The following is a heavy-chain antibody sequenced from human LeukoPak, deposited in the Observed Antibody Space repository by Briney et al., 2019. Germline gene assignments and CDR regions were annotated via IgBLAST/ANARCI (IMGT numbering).Heavy chain of an antibody. J-gene: IGHJ4*02. V-gene: IGHV3-7*03. CDR3: ARAGYSSGWRDY. D-gene: IGHD6-19*01. Sequence: GGSLRLSCVASEFTFSNYWMHWVSQAPGKGLEWVANIKQDGSEKYYVDSVKGRFTISRDNAKNSLYLQMNSLRAEDTAVYYCARAGYSSGWRDYWGQGTLVTVSS. CDR1: EFTFSNYW. CDR2: IKQDGSEK.